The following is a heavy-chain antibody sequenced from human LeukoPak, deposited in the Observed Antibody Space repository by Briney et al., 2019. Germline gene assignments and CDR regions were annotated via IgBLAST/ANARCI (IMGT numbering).Heavy chain of an antibody. D-gene: IGHD3-3*01. J-gene: IGHJ4*02. CDR3: ERHQRARIFRVVRKPFDD. CDR2: IYHMGST. CDR1: GYSISSGYY. V-gene: IGHV4-38-2*02. Sequence: SETLSLTCTVAGYSISSGYYWGWIRQPPGKGREWIGSIYHMGSTYYNPSLKRPGTPSVDTSKNQFSMKLSSVTAADAVVYYCERHQRARIFRVVRKPFDDWGKGTMVTVSS.